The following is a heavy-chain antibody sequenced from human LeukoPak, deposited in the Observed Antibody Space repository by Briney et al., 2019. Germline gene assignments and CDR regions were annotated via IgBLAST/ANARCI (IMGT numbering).Heavy chain of an antibody. CDR1: GYTFTGYY. CDR2: INPNSGGT. Sequence: GASVKVSCKASGYTFTGYYMHWVRQAPGQALEWMGWINPNSGGTNYAQKFQGRVTMTRDTSISTAYMELSRLRSDDTAVYYCARGSYNWNDGGYYFDYWGQGTLVTVSS. CDR3: ARGSYNWNDGGYYFDY. D-gene: IGHD1-1*01. J-gene: IGHJ4*02. V-gene: IGHV1-2*02.